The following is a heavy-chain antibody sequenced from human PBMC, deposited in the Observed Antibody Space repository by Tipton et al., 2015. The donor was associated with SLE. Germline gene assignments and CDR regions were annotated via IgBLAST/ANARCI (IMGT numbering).Heavy chain of an antibody. D-gene: IGHD3-10*01. Sequence: TLSLTCAVYGGSFSGYYWSWIRQPPGKGLEWIGEINHSGSTNYNPPLKSRVTISVDTSKNQFSLKLSSVTAADTAVYYCARTAGSGRGYFDYGGQGTLVTVSS. J-gene: IGHJ4*02. CDR2: INHSGST. CDR3: ARTAGSGRGYFDY. CDR1: GGSFSGYY. V-gene: IGHV4-34*01.